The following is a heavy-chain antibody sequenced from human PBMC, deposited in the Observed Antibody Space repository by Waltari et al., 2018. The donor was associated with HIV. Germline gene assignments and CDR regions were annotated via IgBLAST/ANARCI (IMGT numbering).Heavy chain of an antibody. V-gene: IGHV3-21*01. CDR1: GFTFSSYS. CDR2: SSSSSSYI. Sequence: CAASGFTFSSYSMNWVRQAPGKGLEWVSSSSSSSSYIYYADSVKGRFTISRDNAKNSLYLQMNSLRAEDTAVYYCASYYYDSSGYFSAFDIWGQGTMVTVSS. J-gene: IGHJ3*02. D-gene: IGHD3-22*01. CDR3: ASYYYDSSGYFSAFDI.